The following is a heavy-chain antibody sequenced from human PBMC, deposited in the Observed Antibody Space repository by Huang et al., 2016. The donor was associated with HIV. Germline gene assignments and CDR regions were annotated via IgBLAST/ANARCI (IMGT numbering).Heavy chain of an antibody. D-gene: IGHD3-9*01. CDR3: ATGFDVFFDF. V-gene: IGHV1-24*01. J-gene: IGHJ4*02. Sequence: QVQLVQSRAEVKKPGASVKVSCKVSEYTLTELSIHWVRQPPGKGREWIGGFDHEIGETSCAQKFQGRVTMTEDTSTETAFMELSGLRPEDTAVYYCATGFDVFFDFWGQGTLVTVSS. CDR2: FDHEIGET. CDR1: EYTLTELS.